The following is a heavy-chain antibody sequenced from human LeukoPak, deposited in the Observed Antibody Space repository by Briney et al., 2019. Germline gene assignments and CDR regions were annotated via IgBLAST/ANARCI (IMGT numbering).Heavy chain of an antibody. CDR3: ASLLDYDILTGYPLDY. V-gene: IGHV1-69*01. CDR2: IIPIFGTA. D-gene: IGHD3-9*01. CDR1: GGTFSSYA. Sequence: ASVKVSCKASGGTFSSYAISWVLQAPGQGLEWMGGIIPIFGTANYAQKFQGRVTITADESTSTAYMELSSLRSEDTAVYYCASLLDYDILTGYPLDYWGQGTLVTVSS. J-gene: IGHJ4*02.